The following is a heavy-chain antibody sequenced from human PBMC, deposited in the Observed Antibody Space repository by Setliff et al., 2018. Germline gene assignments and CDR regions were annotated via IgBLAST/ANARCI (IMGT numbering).Heavy chain of an antibody. J-gene: IGHJ4*02. D-gene: IGHD6-19*01. CDR3: ARSAVAVPGQFYFDN. Sequence: LRLSCAASGFTLGTYWMHWVRQAPGKGLEWVAEIWYDGSYKYYADSVKGRFTISRDNSKNTLFLQMNSLRVEDTAVYYCARSAVAVPGQFYFDNWGQGTQVTVSS. CDR1: GFTLGTYW. CDR2: IWYDGSYK. V-gene: IGHV3-33*08.